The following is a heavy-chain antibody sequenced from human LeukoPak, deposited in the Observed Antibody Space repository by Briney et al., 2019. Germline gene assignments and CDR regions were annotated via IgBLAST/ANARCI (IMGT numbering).Heavy chain of an antibody. CDR3: ARATPYGQEFDY. CDR2: ISSAGSTI. D-gene: IGHD4-17*01. Sequence: GGSLRLSCAASGFTFSSNFAMNWVRQAPGKGLEWVSYISSAGSTIYYADSVKGRFTISRDNAKNSLYLQMNSLRADDTAVYYCARATPYGQEFDYWGQGTLVTVSS. V-gene: IGHV3-48*01. CDR1: GFTFSSNFA. J-gene: IGHJ4*02.